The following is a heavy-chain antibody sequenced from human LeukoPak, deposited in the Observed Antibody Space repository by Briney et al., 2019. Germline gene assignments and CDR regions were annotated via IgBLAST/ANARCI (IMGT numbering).Heavy chain of an antibody. Sequence: GGSLRLSCVASGFVVSSHFMSWVRRAPGKGLEWVSVIYVDGSTYYADSVKGRFTISRDNSKNTLYLQMNSLRAEDTAVYYCARSSSGWHDYWGQGSLVTVSS. V-gene: IGHV3-53*01. CDR2: IYVDGST. J-gene: IGHJ4*02. CDR3: ARSSSGWHDY. CDR1: GFVVSSHF. D-gene: IGHD6-19*01.